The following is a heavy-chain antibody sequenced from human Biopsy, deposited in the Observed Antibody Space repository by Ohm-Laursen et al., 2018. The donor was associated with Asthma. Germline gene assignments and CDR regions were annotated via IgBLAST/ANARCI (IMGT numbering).Heavy chain of an antibody. V-gene: IGHV4-39*01. Sequence: SDTLSLTWAVSGGSISSSSYYWGWIRRPPGKGLEFIGTIYYSGSTYYNPSLKSRVTLSVDASKNQFSLKLASMTAADTAVYYCVSPPGYWGQGTRVTVSS. J-gene: IGHJ4*02. CDR3: VSPPGY. CDR1: GGSISSSSYY. CDR2: IYYSGST.